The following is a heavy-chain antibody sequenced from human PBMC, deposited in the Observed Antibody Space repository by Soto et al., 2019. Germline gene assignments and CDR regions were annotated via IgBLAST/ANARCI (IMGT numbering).Heavy chain of an antibody. V-gene: IGHV4-59*08. CDR1: GGSISSYY. J-gene: IGHJ5*02. CDR2: MYYGGRT. D-gene: IGHD2-15*01. Sequence: PSATLSLTCTVSGGSISSYYWSWIRQPPVKGLEWIGYMYYGGRTNYNPSLKSRVTISVDTSKMQVSLKLSSVTAADTAVYFCARGTPSPLIVRSSRGPWFDPWGQGTLVTVSS. CDR3: ARGTPSPLIVRSSRGPWFDP.